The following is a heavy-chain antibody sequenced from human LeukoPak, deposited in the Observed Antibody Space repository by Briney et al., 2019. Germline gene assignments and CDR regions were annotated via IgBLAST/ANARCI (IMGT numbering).Heavy chain of an antibody. Sequence: GGSLRLSCAASGFTFSSYDMHWVRQAPGKGLEWVALIWYDGSNKYYAESVKGRFTISRDNSKNTLYLQINSLRAEDTAVYYCARDDKQQLVDYWGQGALVTVSS. V-gene: IGHV3-33*01. J-gene: IGHJ4*02. CDR1: GFTFSSYD. CDR3: ARDDKQQLVDY. CDR2: IWYDGSNK. D-gene: IGHD6-13*01.